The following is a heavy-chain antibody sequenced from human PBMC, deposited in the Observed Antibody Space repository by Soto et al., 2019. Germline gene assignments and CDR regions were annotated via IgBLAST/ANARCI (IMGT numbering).Heavy chain of an antibody. CDR2: ISYDGSNK. Sequence: QVQLVESGGGVVQPGRSLRLSCAASGFTFSSYGMHWVRQAPGKGLEWAAVISYDGSNKYYADSVKGRFTISRDTSKNPLYLRRTGLRAEDTAMYYCAKDYGSGCDWLRVGDASDIWGQGTMVTVSS. J-gene: IGHJ3*02. D-gene: IGHD6-19*01. CDR1: GFTFSSYG. V-gene: IGHV3-30*18. CDR3: AKDYGSGCDWLRVGDASDI.